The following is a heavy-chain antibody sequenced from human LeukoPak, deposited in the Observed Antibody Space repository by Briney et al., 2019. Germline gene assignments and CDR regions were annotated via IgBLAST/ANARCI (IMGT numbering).Heavy chain of an antibody. CDR1: GGSFRGYY. J-gene: IGHJ4*02. CDR3: ARVGHCSGTSCYNFNY. V-gene: IGHV4-34*01. D-gene: IGHD2-2*02. CDR2: INHSGSS. Sequence: SETLSLTCAVYGGSFRGYYWSWIRQPPGKGLEWIGEINHSGSSNYNPSLKSRVTISLDTSKNQFSLNLSSVTAADTAVYYCARVGHCSGTSCYNFNYWGQGTLVTVSS.